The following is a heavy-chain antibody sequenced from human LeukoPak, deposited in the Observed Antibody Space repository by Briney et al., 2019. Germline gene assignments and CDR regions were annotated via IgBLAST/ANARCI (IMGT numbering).Heavy chain of an antibody. CDR2: ISSSSSTL. Sequence: GGSLRLSCAASGFTSRSYSMSWVRQAPGKGLEWVAYISSSSSTLHYADPVKGRFTISRDNAKNSLYLQMNSLRDEDTAVYYCARDGRPFDIWGQGTMVTVSS. V-gene: IGHV3-48*02. J-gene: IGHJ3*02. CDR3: ARDGRPFDI. CDR1: GFTSRSYS.